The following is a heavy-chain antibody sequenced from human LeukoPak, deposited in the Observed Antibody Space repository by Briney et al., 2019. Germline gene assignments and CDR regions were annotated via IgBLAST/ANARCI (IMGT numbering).Heavy chain of an antibody. CDR2: IYTSGST. D-gene: IGHD3-16*02. Sequence: SETLSLTCTVSGGSISSYYWSWIRQPAGKGLEWIGRIYTSGSTNYNPSLKSRVTMSVDTSKNQFSLKLSSVTAADTAVYHCARVCIIYDYVWGSYRSIDAFDIWGQGTMVTVSS. J-gene: IGHJ3*02. CDR1: GGSISSYY. CDR3: ARVCIIYDYVWGSYRSIDAFDI. V-gene: IGHV4-4*07.